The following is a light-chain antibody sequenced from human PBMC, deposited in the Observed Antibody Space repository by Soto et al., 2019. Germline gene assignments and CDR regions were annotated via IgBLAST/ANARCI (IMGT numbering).Light chain of an antibody. V-gene: IGLV1-51*01. CDR1: SSNIGIKE. CDR2: DND. J-gene: IGLJ2*01. CDR3: GAWDDSLSGAV. Sequence: QSVLSQPPSVSAAPGQKVTISCSGSSSNIGIKEVSWYQQFPGTAPKVLIYDNDVRPSGIPDRFSGSKSGTSATLGITGLQSGDEADYYCGAWDDSLSGAVFGGGTKLTFL.